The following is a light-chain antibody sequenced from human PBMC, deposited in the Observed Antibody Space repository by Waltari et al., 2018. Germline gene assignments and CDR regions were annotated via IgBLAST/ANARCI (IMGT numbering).Light chain of an antibody. CDR1: QSVTSSS. Sequence: EIVLTQSPGTLSLSPGERATLSCWASQSVTSSSLAWYQQKPGQAPRLLMYDASNRAAGIPDRFSGSGSGTDFTLIISRLEPEDFAVYYCHQYGSSPRTFGQGTKVEIK. V-gene: IGKV3-20*01. J-gene: IGKJ1*01. CDR3: HQYGSSPRT. CDR2: DAS.